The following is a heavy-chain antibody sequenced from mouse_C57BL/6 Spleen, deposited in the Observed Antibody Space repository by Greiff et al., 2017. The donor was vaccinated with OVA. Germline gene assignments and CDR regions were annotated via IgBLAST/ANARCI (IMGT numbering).Heavy chain of an antibody. Sequence: EVHLVESGGGLVQPKGSLKLSCAASGFSFNTYAMNWVRQAPGKGLEWVARIRSKSNNYATYYADSVKDRFTISRDDSESMLYLQMNNLKTEDTAMYYCVRDGYLYFDYWGQGTTLTVSS. J-gene: IGHJ2*01. V-gene: IGHV10-1*01. CDR3: VRDGYLYFDY. D-gene: IGHD2-3*01. CDR1: GFSFNTYA. CDR2: IRSKSNNYAT.